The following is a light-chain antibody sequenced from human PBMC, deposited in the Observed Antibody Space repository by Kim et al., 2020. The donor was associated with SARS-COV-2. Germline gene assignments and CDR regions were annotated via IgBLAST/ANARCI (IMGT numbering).Light chain of an antibody. CDR3: QSYYLSLSGWVV. CDR2: GHS. Sequence: VIMSGTGSLSNIGAGYHVHWCQQLPATAPQLVIYGHSHRPSGVPDRFSGFRSGTSASLAITGLQAEDDADYYCQSYYLSLSGWVVFGGGTQLTVL. J-gene: IGLJ2*01. V-gene: IGLV1-40*01. CDR1: LSNIGAGYH.